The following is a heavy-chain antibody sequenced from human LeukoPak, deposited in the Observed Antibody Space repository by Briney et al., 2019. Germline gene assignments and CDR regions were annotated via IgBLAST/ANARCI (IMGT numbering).Heavy chain of an antibody. CDR3: ARVSLVRGAPDYYFDY. D-gene: IGHD3-10*01. J-gene: IGHJ4*02. V-gene: IGHV4-59*12. Sequence: SETLSLTCTVSGGSISSYYWSWFRQPPGKGLEWIGYIYYSGSTNYNPSLKSRVTISVDMSKNQFSLKLSSVTAADTAVYYCARVSLVRGAPDYYFDYWGQGTLVTVSS. CDR1: GGSISSYY. CDR2: IYYSGST.